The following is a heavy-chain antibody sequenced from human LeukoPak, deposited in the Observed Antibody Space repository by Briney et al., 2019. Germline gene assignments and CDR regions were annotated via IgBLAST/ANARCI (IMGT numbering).Heavy chain of an antibody. CDR1: GFTFSSYA. CDR2: ISGSGGST. Sequence: GGSLRLSCAASGFTFSSYAMSWVRQAPGKGLEWVSAISGSGGSTYYADSVKGRFTISRDTAKNSLYLQMNSLRDEDTAVYYCATLRVVVTATGLDYWGQGILVTVSS. V-gene: IGHV3-23*01. D-gene: IGHD2-21*02. J-gene: IGHJ4*02. CDR3: ATLRVVVTATGLDY.